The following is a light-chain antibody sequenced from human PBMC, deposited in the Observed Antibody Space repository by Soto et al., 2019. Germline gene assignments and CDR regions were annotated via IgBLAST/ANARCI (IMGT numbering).Light chain of an antibody. CDR2: WAS. CDR3: QQANDWPPT. Sequence: DIVMTQSPDSLAVSLGERATIKCRSSQSILKSSIRKNSLAWYQQKPGQSPRLLIYWASTRDSGVPDRFSGSGSGTEFTLTISSLQSEDFAVYYCQQANDWPPTFGQGTRV. CDR1: QSILKSSIRKNS. J-gene: IGKJ1*01. V-gene: IGKV4-1*01.